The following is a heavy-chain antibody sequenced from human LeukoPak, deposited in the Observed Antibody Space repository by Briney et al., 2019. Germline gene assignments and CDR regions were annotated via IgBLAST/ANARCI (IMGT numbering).Heavy chain of an antibody. V-gene: IGHV3-21*04. CDR3: AKAPTKEEEWLLLNYFDY. CDR1: GFTFSSYS. CDR2: ISSSSSYI. Sequence: GGSLRLSCAASGFTFSSYSTNWVRQAPGKGLEWVSSISSSSSYICYADSVKGRFTISRDNAKNSLYLQMNSLRAEDTAVYYCAKAPTKEEEWLLLNYFDYWGQGTLVTVSS. J-gene: IGHJ4*02. D-gene: IGHD3-22*01.